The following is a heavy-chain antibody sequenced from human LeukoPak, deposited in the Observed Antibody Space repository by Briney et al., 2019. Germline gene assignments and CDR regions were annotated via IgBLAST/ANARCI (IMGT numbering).Heavy chain of an antibody. D-gene: IGHD3-22*01. V-gene: IGHV4-39*01. CDR1: GGSISSSSYY. CDR2: IYYSGST. J-gene: IGHJ4*02. Sequence: SETLSLTCTVSGGSISSSSYYWGWIRLPPGKGLEWIGSIYYSGSTYYNPSLKSRVTLSVDTSKNQFSLKLSSVTAADTAVYHCARLVYDSRGYYFDYWDQGTLVTVSS. CDR3: ARLVYDSRGYYFDY.